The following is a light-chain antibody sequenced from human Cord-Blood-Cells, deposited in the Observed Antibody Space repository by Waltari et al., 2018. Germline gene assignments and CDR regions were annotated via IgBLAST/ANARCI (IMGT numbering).Light chain of an antibody. CDR1: QSVSSSY. V-gene: IGKV3-20*01. CDR2: GAS. Sequence: EIVLTQSPGTLSLSPGERATLSCRASQSVSSSYLVWYQQKPGQAPRLLIYGASSRATGIPNRFSGSGSGTDFTLTISRLGPEDFAVYYCQQYGSSPPITFGGGTKVEIK. J-gene: IGKJ4*01. CDR3: QQYGSSPPIT.